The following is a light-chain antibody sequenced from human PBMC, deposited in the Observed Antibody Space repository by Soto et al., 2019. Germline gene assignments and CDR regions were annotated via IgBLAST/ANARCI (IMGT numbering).Light chain of an antibody. CDR3: MLSTHWPPIL. V-gene: IGKV2-30*01. Sequence: DVVMTQSPLSLPVTLGQPASISFRSTQSLVYSDGNTCLNCFQQRPGQSPRGLIYKVSNRDSGVQDRFSGRGSGPDFTLNASTVEAEDVGVLYCMLSTHWPPILFGQGTRLEMK. CDR2: KVS. CDR1: QSLVYSDGNTC. J-gene: IGKJ5*01.